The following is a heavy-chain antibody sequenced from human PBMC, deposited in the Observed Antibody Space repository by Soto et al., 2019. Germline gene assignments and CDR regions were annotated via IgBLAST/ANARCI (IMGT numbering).Heavy chain of an antibody. CDR3: ARERQCEPLPY. V-gene: IGHV1-18*01. Sequence: QVQLVQSGGEVKKPGASVKVSCKASGYTFSNYGITWVRQAPGQGLEWMGWISGYNGNTIDAQKFEGRVTMTNATNTAYMELRNLRFDDTAVYFCARERQCEPLPYWGQGTPVIVSS. CDR2: ISGYNGNT. J-gene: IGHJ4*02. CDR1: GYTFSNYG. D-gene: IGHD6-19*01.